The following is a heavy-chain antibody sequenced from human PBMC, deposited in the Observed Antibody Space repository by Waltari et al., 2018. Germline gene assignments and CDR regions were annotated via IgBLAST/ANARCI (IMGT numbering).Heavy chain of an antibody. Sequence: EVQLLESGGGLVQPGGSLRLSCAASGFTFSSYAMRWVRQAPGKGLEWVSAISGSGGSTYYADSVKGRFTSSRDNSKNTLYLQMNSLRAEDTAVYYCAAGPGSYYISWRAEYFQHWGQGTLVTVSS. J-gene: IGHJ1*01. CDR3: AAGPGSYYISWRAEYFQH. CDR1: GFTFSSYA. CDR2: ISGSGGST. V-gene: IGHV3-23*01. D-gene: IGHD1-26*01.